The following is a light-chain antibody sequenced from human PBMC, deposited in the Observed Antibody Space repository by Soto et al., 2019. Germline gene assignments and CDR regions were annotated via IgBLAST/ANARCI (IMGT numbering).Light chain of an antibody. CDR2: RAS. J-gene: IGKJ2*01. V-gene: IGKV1-5*03. CDR1: QSIDNW. CDR3: QEHKTSYT. Sequence: DIQMTQSPSTLSAFVGERVTITCRASQSIDNWLAWYQQKPGRAPKLLIFRASTLQTGVPSRFSGSGSGTEFRLTISGLQPDDCATYIWQEHKTSYTLGQWTKLEI.